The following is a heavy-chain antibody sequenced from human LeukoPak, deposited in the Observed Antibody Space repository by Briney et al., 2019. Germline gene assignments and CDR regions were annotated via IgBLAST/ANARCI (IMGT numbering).Heavy chain of an antibody. Sequence: SETLSLTCTVSGGSISSYYWSWIRQPPGKGLEWIAYIYTSGSTNYNPSLKSRVTISVDTSKNQFSLKLSSVTAADTAVYYCARLGGGNWNDGTFDYWGQGTLVTVSS. CDR1: GGSISSYY. CDR2: IYTSGST. V-gene: IGHV4-4*09. J-gene: IGHJ4*02. D-gene: IGHD1-1*01. CDR3: ARLGGGNWNDGTFDY.